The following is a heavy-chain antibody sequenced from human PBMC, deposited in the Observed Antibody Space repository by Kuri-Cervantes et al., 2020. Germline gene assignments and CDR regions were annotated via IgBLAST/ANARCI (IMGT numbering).Heavy chain of an antibody. CDR1: GFTFSNYA. J-gene: IGHJ6*03. CDR2: ISGSGGST. D-gene: IGHD6-6*01. V-gene: IGHV3-23*01. Sequence: GGSLRLSCAASGFTFSNYAMTWVRQAPGKGLEWVSAISGSGGSTNYADSVEGRFTISRDNSKNTLYLQMNSLRAEDTAVYYCARDGSSSYYYYYYMDVWGKGTTVTVSS. CDR3: ARDGSSSYYYYYYMDV.